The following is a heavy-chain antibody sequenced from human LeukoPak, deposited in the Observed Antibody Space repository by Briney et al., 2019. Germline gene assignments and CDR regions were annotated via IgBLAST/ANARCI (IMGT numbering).Heavy chain of an antibody. CDR1: GYIFTSYD. CDR2: MNPNSGNT. CDR3: ARGRKMGYCSGGSCQLHWDY. V-gene: IGHV1-8*03. Sequence: ASVKVSCKASGYIFTSYDINWVRQATGQGLEWMGWMNPNSGNTGYAQKFQGRVTITRNTSISTAYMELSSLRSEDTAVYYCARGRKMGYCSGGSCQLHWDYWGQGTLVTVSS. J-gene: IGHJ4*02. D-gene: IGHD2-15*01.